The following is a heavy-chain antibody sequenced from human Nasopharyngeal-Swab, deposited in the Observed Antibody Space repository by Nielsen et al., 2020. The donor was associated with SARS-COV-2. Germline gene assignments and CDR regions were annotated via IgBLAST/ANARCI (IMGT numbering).Heavy chain of an antibody. V-gene: IGHV3-74*01. D-gene: IGHD1-26*01. CDR2: INSDGSST. CDR1: GFTFSSYW. CDR3: ARPSGTHYYFDY. J-gene: IGHJ4*02. Sequence: GESLKISCAASGFTFSSYWMHWVRQAPGKGLVWVSRINSDGSSTSYADSVKGRFTISRDNAKNTLYLQMNSLRAEDTAVYYCARPSGTHYYFDYWGPSTLVPVSS.